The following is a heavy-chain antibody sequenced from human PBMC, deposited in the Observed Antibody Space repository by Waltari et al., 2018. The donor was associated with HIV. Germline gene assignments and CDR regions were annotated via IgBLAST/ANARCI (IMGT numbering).Heavy chain of an antibody. Sequence: QVQLVESGGGLVKPGGALRLLCAAAGFVFRGTDMSWFRQAPGKGLEGISYISSSVTTIYYRDSGKGRFTISRDNAKNSLSLQMNSLRAEDTAVYYCASPGPYCGGDCYLDWGPGTLVTVSS. J-gene: IGHJ4*02. D-gene: IGHD2-21*02. V-gene: IGHV3-11*01. CDR2: ISSSVTTI. CDR3: ASPGPYCGGDCYLD. CDR1: GFVFRGTD.